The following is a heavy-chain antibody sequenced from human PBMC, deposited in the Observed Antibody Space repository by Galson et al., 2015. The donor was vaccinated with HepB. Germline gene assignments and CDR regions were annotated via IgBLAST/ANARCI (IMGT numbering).Heavy chain of an antibody. CDR2: ISAYNGNT. J-gene: IGHJ4*02. CDR3: AREKDTDNTVNLDY. CDR1: GYTFTSYG. V-gene: IGHV1-18*04. D-gene: IGHD4-17*01. Sequence: SVKVSCKASGYTFTSYGISWVRQAPGQGLEWMGWISAYNGNTNYAQKLQCRVTMTTDTSTSTAYMELRSLRSDDTAVYYCAREKDTDNTVNLDYWGQGTLVTVSS.